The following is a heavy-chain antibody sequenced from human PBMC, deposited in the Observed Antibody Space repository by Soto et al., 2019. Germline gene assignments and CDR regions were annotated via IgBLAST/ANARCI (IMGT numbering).Heavy chain of an antibody. CDR3: ARALGESGGDDLGD. CDR1: GFSVSDYY. Sequence: EVQLVESGGGLVQPGGSLTLSSAASGFSVSDYYMSCVRHAPGKGLEWVSINYTGGTTYYEDSLKGRVTFSRDSSKNTLYLQINRLRVEDTGVYYCARALGESGGDDLGDWCQGTLVTVSS. V-gene: IGHV3-66*01. J-gene: IGHJ4*02. CDR2: NYTGGTT. D-gene: IGHD2-21*02.